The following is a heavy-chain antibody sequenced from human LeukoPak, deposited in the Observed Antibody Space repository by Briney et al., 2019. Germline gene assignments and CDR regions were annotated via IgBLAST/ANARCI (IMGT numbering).Heavy chain of an antibody. CDR2: MSGSGYYT. CDR3: AKMEGQRLYDYCMDV. V-gene: IGHV3-23*01. D-gene: IGHD3-3*01. CDR1: GFAFSNFA. J-gene: IGHJ6*03. Sequence: GGSLRLSCAASGFAFSNFAMGWVRQAPGKGLEWVSAMSGSGYYTYYVESVKGRFTISRDNSKNTLYLHMNSLRADDTAVYYCAKMEGQRLYDYCMDVWGRGTTVTVSS.